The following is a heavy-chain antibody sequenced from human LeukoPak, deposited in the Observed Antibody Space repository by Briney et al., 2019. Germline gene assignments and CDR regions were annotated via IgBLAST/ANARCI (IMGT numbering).Heavy chain of an antibody. CDR1: GGAFSKYT. V-gene: IGHV1-69*13. Sequence: PVASVKVSCKASGGAFSKYTISWVRQRPGQGLEWMGGIIPIFGTANYAQKFQGRVTITADESTSTAYMELSSLRSEDTAVYYCARDLNGDPSQAVNWFDPWGQGTLVTVSS. D-gene: IGHD4-17*01. CDR2: IIPIFGTA. CDR3: ARDLNGDPSQAVNWFDP. J-gene: IGHJ5*02.